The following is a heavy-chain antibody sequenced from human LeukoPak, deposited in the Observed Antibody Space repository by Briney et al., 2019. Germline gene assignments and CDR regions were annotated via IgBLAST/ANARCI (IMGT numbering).Heavy chain of an antibody. D-gene: IGHD5-12*01. J-gene: IGHJ6*02. Sequence: PGGSLRLSCAASGFSFSTSPMSWVRQPPGKGLEWVSAMNNGPGATFYRDSVSGRFTISRDDSKSTLYLQMNSLRAEDTGTYYCAETHYDLLDVWGQGTTVTVSS. CDR3: AETHYDLLDV. CDR1: GFSFSTSP. V-gene: IGHV3-23*01. CDR2: MNNGPGAT.